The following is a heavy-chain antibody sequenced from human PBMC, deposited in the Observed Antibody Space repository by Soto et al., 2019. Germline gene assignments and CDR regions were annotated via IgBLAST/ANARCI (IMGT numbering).Heavy chain of an antibody. CDR1: GRTFSSYA. CDR2: IIPIFGTA. Sequence: SGRVSCKASGRTFSSYAISWVRQAPGQGLEWMGGIIPIFGTANYAQKFQGRVTITADESTSTAYMELSSLRSEDTAVYYCARYCSCTSRHKYYDMDVHSQGTTVIVS. V-gene: IGHV1-69*13. D-gene: IGHD2-2*02. J-gene: IGHJ6*01. CDR3: ARYCSCTSRHKYYDMDV.